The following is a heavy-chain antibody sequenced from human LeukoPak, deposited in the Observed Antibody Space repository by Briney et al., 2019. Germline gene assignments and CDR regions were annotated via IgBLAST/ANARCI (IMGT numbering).Heavy chain of an antibody. J-gene: IGHJ6*03. CDR2: INPNSGGT. CDR1: GYTFTGYY. Sequence: GASVKVSCKASGYTFTGYYMHWVRQAPGQGLEWMGWINPNSGGTNYAQKFQGRVTMTRDTSNSTAYMELSRLRSDDTAVYYCAREVGGYCSSTSCSRLDYYYYMDVWGKGTTVTVSS. V-gene: IGHV1-2*02. CDR3: AREVGGYCSSTSCSRLDYYYYMDV. D-gene: IGHD2-2*01.